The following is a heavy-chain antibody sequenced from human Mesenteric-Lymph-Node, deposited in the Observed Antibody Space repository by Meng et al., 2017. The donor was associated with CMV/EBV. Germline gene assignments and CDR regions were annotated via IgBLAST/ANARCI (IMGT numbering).Heavy chain of an antibody. CDR2: MYHSGRT. CDR3: ARVAPSYSSSQLDY. V-gene: IGHV4-4*02. CDR1: GGAISSGSW. J-gene: IGHJ4*02. Sequence: VSGGAISSGSWWGWVGQPAGKGLKWIGGMYHSGRTYYGTSLESRVTISVDKYKDQFSLKLSSVTAADTAVYYCARVAPSYSSSQLDYWGQGTLVTVSS. D-gene: IGHD6-13*01.